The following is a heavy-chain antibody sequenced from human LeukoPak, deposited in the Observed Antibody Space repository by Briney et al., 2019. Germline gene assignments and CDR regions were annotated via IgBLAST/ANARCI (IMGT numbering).Heavy chain of an antibody. V-gene: IGHV6-1*01. Sequence: SQTLSLTCAISGDSVSSNSAAWNWIRQSPSRVLEWLGRTYYRSKWYNDYAVSVKSRITINPDTSKNQFSLQLNSVTPEDTAVYYCARQATLRNTAHLDYWGQGTLVTVSS. CDR2: TYYRSKWYN. CDR3: ARQATLRNTAHLDY. CDR1: GDSVSSNSAA. J-gene: IGHJ4*02. D-gene: IGHD5-18*01.